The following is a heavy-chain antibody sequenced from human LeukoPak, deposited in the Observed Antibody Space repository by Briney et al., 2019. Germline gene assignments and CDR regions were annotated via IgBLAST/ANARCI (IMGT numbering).Heavy chain of an antibody. CDR3: ARRATGTTKWFDP. J-gene: IGHJ5*02. V-gene: IGHV5-51*01. CDR2: IYPGDSDT. D-gene: IGHD1-1*01. Sequence: GESLKISCKGSGYIFTNYWIGWVRQMPGKGLEGMGIIYPGDSDTRYSTSFQGQVTMSADKSISTAYLKWSSLKASDTAMYYCARRATGTTKWFDPWGQGTLVTVSS. CDR1: GYIFTNYW.